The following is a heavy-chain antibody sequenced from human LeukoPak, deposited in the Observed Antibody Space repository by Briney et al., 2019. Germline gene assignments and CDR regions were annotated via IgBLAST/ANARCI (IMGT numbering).Heavy chain of an antibody. J-gene: IGHJ4*01. CDR1: EFNFFSYG. Sequence: PGGSLRLSCVASEFNFFSYGMQWVRQAAGKGLVWVSRIFADGSTTSYEDSVKGRFTISRDNAKNTLYLQMNSPRAEDTAVYYCARELPREVTLDYWGQGTLVTVSP. V-gene: IGHV3-74*01. CDR2: IFADGSTT. CDR3: ARELPREVTLDY. D-gene: IGHD2-21*02.